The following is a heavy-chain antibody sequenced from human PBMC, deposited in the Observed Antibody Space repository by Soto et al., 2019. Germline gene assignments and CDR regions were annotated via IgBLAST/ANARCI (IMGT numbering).Heavy chain of an antibody. CDR2: INAGNGNT. CDR1: GYTFTSYA. D-gene: IGHD6-13*01. CDR3: ARWAAGFDY. Sequence: QAQLVQSGAEEKKPGASVKVSCKASGYTFTSYAIHWVRHAPGQRLEWMGWINAGNGNTKYSQKFQGRVTITRGTSVRTAYMELSSLRSEDTAVYYFARWAAGFDYWGQGTLVTVSS. V-gene: IGHV1-3*05. J-gene: IGHJ4*02.